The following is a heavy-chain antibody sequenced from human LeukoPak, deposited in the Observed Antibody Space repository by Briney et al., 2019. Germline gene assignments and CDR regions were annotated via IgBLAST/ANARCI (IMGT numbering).Heavy chain of an antibody. CDR3: ARAKIAAAGTGAFDV. D-gene: IGHD6-13*01. V-gene: IGHV3-23*01. CDR1: GFTFSSYA. CDR2: FSATDGSA. Sequence: PGGSLRLSCAASGFTFSSYAMTWVRQAPGKGLEWVSAFSATDGSARYAESVEGRFTISRDNSKNTLFLQMNSLGAEDTAVYYCARAKIAAAGTGAFDVWGQGTLVTVSS. J-gene: IGHJ3*01.